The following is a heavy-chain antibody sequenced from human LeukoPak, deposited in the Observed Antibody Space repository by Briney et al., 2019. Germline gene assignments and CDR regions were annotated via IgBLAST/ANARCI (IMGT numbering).Heavy chain of an antibody. V-gene: IGHV3-11*04. CDR3: ARRDYSNYGYFDY. Sequence: GGSLILSCADSGFTLSDYYMSWMRQGPGKGLEWVSYISSRGSTIYYADSVKGRFTISRDNAKNSLYLQMNSLRVEDTAMYYCARRDYSNYGYFDYWGQGTLVTVSS. J-gene: IGHJ4*02. CDR2: ISSRGSTI. D-gene: IGHD4-11*01. CDR1: GFTLSDYY.